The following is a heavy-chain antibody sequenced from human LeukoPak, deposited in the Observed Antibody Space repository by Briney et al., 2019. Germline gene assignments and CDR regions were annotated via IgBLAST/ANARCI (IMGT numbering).Heavy chain of an antibody. CDR3: ASHDYGQPDY. D-gene: IGHD3-16*01. J-gene: IGHJ4*02. Sequence: SETLSLTCTVSGGSISSSSYYWGWIRQPPGKGLEWIGSIYYSGSTYYNPSLKSRVTISVDTSKNQFSLKLSSATAADTAVYYCASHDYGQPDYWGQGTLVTVSS. CDR2: IYYSGST. V-gene: IGHV4-39*01. CDR1: GGSISSSSYY.